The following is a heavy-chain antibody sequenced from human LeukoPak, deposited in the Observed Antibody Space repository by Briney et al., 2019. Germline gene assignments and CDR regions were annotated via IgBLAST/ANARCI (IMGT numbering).Heavy chain of an antibody. J-gene: IGHJ4*02. D-gene: IGHD6-19*01. V-gene: IGHV4-39*07. CDR2: IYRSGTT. CDR1: GGSISSSSYY. CDR3: ARRSPYSTGWSSYFDY. Sequence: SETLSLTCTVSGGSISSSSYYWGWIRQPPGKGLEWIGEIYRSGTTNYKPSLKSRVTISLDKSRNHFSLKLTSVTAADSAVYYCARRSPYSTGWSSYFDYWGQGALVTVSS.